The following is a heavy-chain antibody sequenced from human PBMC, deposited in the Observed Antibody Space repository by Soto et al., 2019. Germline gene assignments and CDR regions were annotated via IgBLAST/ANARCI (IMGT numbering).Heavy chain of an antibody. V-gene: IGHV1-46*01. Sequence: ASVKVSCKASGYTFTSYYMHWVRQAPGQGLEWMGIISPSGGSTTYAQKFQGRVRMTRDTSTSTVYMELSSLRSEDTAVYYCAMVYGSGGGCYGIDYWGQGTLVTVSS. D-gene: IGHD2-15*01. J-gene: IGHJ4*02. CDR3: AMVYGSGGGCYGIDY. CDR1: GYTFTSYY. CDR2: ISPSGGST.